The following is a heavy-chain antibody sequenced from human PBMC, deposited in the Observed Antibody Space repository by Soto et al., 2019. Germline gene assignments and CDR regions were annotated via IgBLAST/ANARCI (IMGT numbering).Heavy chain of an antibody. D-gene: IGHD3-3*01. V-gene: IGHV4-34*01. Sequence: SETLSLTCAVYGGSFSGYYWSWIRQPPGKGLEWIGEINHSGSTNYNPSLKCRVTISVDTSKNQFSLKLSSVTAADTAVYYCARGASTIFGVVITRGWFDPWGQGTLVTVSS. J-gene: IGHJ5*02. CDR3: ARGASTIFGVVITRGWFDP. CDR1: GGSFSGYY. CDR2: INHSGST.